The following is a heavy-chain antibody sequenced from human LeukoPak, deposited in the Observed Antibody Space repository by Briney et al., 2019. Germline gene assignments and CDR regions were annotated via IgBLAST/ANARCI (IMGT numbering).Heavy chain of an antibody. Sequence: PSQTLSLTCTVSGGPISSGGYYWSWIRQPPGKGLEWIGYIYHSGSTYYNPSLKSRVTISVDRSKNQFSLKLSSVTAADTAVYYCARVLGIAARTVDYWGQGTLVTVSS. V-gene: IGHV4-30-2*01. CDR1: GGPISSGGYY. CDR2: IYHSGST. D-gene: IGHD6-6*01. CDR3: ARVLGIAARTVDY. J-gene: IGHJ4*02.